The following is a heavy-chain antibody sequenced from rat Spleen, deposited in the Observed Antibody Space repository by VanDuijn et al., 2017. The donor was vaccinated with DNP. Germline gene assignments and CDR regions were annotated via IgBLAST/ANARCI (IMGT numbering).Heavy chain of an antibody. CDR2: ISYDGSDT. D-gene: IGHD1-11*01. CDR3: ARHEATEGIDFDY. J-gene: IGHJ2*01. V-gene: IGHV5-7*01. CDR1: RISFSDHN. Sequence: EVQLVESGGGLVQPGRSLKLSCAVSRISFSDHNMAWVRQAPKKGLEWVATISYDGSDTYYRDSVKGRFTISRDNAKNTQYLQMDSLRSEDTATYYCARHEATEGIDFDYWGQGVMVTVSS.